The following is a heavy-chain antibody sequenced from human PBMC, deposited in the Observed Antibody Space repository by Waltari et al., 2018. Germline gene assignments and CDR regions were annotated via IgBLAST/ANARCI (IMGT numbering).Heavy chain of an antibody. CDR1: GYIFSHYG. J-gene: IGHJ4*02. D-gene: IGHD6-13*01. V-gene: IGHV1-18*01. CDR3: ARDDVDSSNFGGF. CDR2: IYPYNGNT. Sequence: QLVQSGAEVKKPGASVKVSCKASGYIFSHYGITWVRKAPGQGLEWMGWIYPYNGNTKCEQNFQGRVTMTTDTSTTTAYMEIRSLRSDDTAIYYCARDDVDSSNFGGFWGQGTLVTVSS.